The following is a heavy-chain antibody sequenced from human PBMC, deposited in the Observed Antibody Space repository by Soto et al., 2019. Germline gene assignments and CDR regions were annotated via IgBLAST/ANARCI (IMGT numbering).Heavy chain of an antibody. CDR1: GDSISTVDYF. CDR2: IYKSTTT. D-gene: IGHD2-15*01. Sequence: SSETLSLTCSVSGDSISTVDYFWAWIRQPPGQALEYIGYIYKSTTTYYNTSFESRVAISLDTSRSQFSLTVTSVTAADTAVYFCARGRYCLTGRCFPNWFDSWGQGTLVTVSS. V-gene: IGHV4-30-4*01. J-gene: IGHJ5*01. CDR3: ARGRYCLTGRCFPNWFDS.